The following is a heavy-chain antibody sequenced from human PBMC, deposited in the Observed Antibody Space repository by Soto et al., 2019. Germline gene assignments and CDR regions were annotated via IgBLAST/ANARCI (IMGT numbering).Heavy chain of an antibody. CDR2: ISGSGDKT. Sequence: GGSLRLSCAASGFAVNDFAMSWVRQAPGQGPEWLSTISGSGDKTFHSDSVKGRFDISRDNSNNKMFLQMNSLRAEDTAIYYCAKGASHAPFEKWGRGTLVTSPQ. CDR1: GFAVNDFA. V-gene: IGHV3-23*01. J-gene: IGHJ4*02. CDR3: AKGASHAPFEK.